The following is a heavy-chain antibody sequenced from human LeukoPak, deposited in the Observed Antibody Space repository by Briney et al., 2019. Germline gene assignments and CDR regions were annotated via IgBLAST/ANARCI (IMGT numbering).Heavy chain of an antibody. Sequence: GGSLTLSCEAAGFSISGTYMSWVRQTPGRGLEWVSVIYGGGSSYSADSVRGRFIISRDDSKNTVSLQMNNLRLEDTGLYFCARDFVNYLENTGYFPFDLWGQGTRVNVSS. CDR3: ARDFVNYLENTGYFPFDL. J-gene: IGHJ4*02. CDR1: GFSISGTY. D-gene: IGHD3-9*01. CDR2: IYGGGSS. V-gene: IGHV3-66*01.